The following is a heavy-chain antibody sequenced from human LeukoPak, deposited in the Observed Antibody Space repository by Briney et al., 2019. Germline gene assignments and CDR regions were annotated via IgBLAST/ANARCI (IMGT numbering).Heavy chain of an antibody. CDR1: GFSFSSYG. D-gene: IGHD2-21*02. Sequence: GGSLRLSCEASGFSFSSYGMHWVRQAPGKGLDWVAVISYDGSNKYYADSVEGRFTISRDNSKNTLYLQMNSLRADDTAVYYCAKDPRVVVTASQSDYWGLGTLVTVSS. CDR3: AKDPRVVVTASQSDY. J-gene: IGHJ4*02. V-gene: IGHV3-30*18. CDR2: ISYDGSNK.